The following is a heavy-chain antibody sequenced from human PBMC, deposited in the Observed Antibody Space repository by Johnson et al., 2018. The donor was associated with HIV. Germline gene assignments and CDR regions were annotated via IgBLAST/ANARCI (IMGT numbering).Heavy chain of an antibody. D-gene: IGHD3-22*01. CDR1: GFTFSDYY. CDR2: ISSSGSTL. Sequence: QVQLVESGGGLVKPGGSLRLSCAASGFTFSDYYMSWIRQAPGKGLERVSYISSSGSTLYYADSVKGRFTISRDNSKNTLYLQMNRLRGEETAMEYWARGRISMTAVDLRGDAFDIWGQGTMVTVSS. J-gene: IGHJ3*02. CDR3: ARGRISMTAVDLRGDAFDI. V-gene: IGHV3-11*04.